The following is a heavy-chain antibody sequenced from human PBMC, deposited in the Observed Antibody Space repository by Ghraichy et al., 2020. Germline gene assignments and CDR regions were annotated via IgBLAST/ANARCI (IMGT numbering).Heavy chain of an antibody. Sequence: SGPTLVKPTQTLTLTCTFSGFSLTTTGMCVSWLRQPPGKALEWLAHIDWNDDKSYSKSLRTRLTISKDTSKDQVVLTVTNMDPVDTATYFCARSSRGRNNYPWELFDHWGLGTLVTVSS. CDR1: GFSLTTTGMC. CDR2: IDWNDDK. V-gene: IGHV2-70*01. J-gene: IGHJ4*02. D-gene: IGHD1-26*01. CDR3: ARSSRGRNNYPWELFDH.